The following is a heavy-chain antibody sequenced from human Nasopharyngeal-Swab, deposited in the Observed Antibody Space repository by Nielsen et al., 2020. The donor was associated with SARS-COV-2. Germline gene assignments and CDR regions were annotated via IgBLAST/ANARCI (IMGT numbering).Heavy chain of an antibody. CDR2: ISYDGSNE. J-gene: IGHJ4*02. D-gene: IGHD4/OR15-4a*01. V-gene: IGHV3-30*18. Sequence: GESLKISCAASGFTFSNSGMDWVRQAPGKGLEWVAVISYDGSNEYYGDSVKGRFTISRDNSKNTLYLQMNSLRVDDTAVYYCAKDVHADYGGIDYWGQGILVTVS. CDR3: AKDVHADYGGIDY. CDR1: GFTFSNSG.